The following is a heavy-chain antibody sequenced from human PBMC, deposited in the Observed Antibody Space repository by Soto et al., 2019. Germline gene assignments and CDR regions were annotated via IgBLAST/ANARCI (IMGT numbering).Heavy chain of an antibody. Sequence: QVQLVQSGAEVKKPGASVKVSCKASGYTFTSYGISWVRQAPGQGLEWMGWISAYNGNTNYAQKLQGRVTMTTDTTTSTADIELSSLRSDDTAVYYCARFSATTGYYYYYGMDFWGQGTTVTVSS. CDR1: GYTFTSYG. V-gene: IGHV1-18*01. CDR3: ARFSATTGYYYYYGMDF. D-gene: IGHD3-9*01. J-gene: IGHJ6*02. CDR2: ISAYNGNT.